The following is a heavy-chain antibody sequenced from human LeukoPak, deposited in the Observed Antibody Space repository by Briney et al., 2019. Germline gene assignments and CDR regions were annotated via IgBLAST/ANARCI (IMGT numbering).Heavy chain of an antibody. CDR1: GFTFGSYG. CDR3: AKALTTGYYYYMDV. J-gene: IGHJ6*03. CDR2: IWYDGSNK. D-gene: IGHD4-11*01. Sequence: GGSLRLSCAASGFTFGSYGMHWVRQAPGKGLEWVAVIWYDGSNKYYADSVKGRFTISRDNSKNTLYLQMNSLRAEDTAVYYCAKALTTGYYYYMDVWGKGTTVTVSS. V-gene: IGHV3-33*06.